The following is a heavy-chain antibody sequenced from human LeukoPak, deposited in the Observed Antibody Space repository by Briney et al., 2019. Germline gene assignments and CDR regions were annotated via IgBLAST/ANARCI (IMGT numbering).Heavy chain of an antibody. CDR2: INPNSGGT. Sequence: GASVKVSCKASGYTFTGYYMHWVRQAPGQGLEWMGWINPNSGGTNYAQKFQGRVTMTRDTSISTAYMELSRLRSDDTAVHYCARFRAARLWDWFDPWGQGTLVTVSS. CDR3: ARFRAARLWDWFDP. CDR1: GYTFTGYY. J-gene: IGHJ5*02. D-gene: IGHD6-6*01. V-gene: IGHV1-2*02.